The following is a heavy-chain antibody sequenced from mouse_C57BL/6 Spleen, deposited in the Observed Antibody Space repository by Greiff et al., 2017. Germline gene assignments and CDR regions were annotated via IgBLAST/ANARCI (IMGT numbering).Heavy chain of an antibody. CDR1: GYSFTGYY. D-gene: IGHD1-1*01. CDR2: INPSTGGT. CDR3: AREGSSSGYFDV. Sequence: EVKLQESGPELVKPGASVKISCKASGYSFTGYYMNWVKQSPEKSLEWIGEINPSTGGTTYNQKFKAKATLTVDKSSSTAYMQLKSLTSEDSAVYYCAREGSSSGYFDVWGTGTTVTVSS. V-gene: IGHV1-42*01. J-gene: IGHJ1*03.